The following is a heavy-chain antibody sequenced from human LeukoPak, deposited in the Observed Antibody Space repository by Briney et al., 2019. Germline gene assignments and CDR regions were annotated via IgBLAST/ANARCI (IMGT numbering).Heavy chain of an antibody. V-gene: IGHV1-2*02. D-gene: IGHD1-1*01. CDR3: AEDVGRTGTNCFDP. CDR2: INLNTGYT. CDR1: GDTFTANY. Sequence: GASVKVSCKPSGDTFTANYLHWVRQAPGQGLEWLGWINLNTGYTKYAQKFQGRVTMTRDTSTSPAFMELSRLRSDDTAVYFCAEDVGRTGTNCFDPWGQGTLVTVSS. J-gene: IGHJ5*02.